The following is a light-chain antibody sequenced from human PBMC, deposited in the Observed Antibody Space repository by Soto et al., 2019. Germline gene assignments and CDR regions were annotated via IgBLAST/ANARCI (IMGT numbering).Light chain of an antibody. CDR2: KAS. CDR1: QSISSW. J-gene: IGKJ1*01. Sequence: DLQMTQSPSTLSASLGDRVTITCRASQSISSWLAWYQQKPGKAPKLLIYKASTLQTGVPSRFSGSGSGLEFTLTISSLQPDDFATYYCQEYNTLWTFGQGTKVEMK. V-gene: IGKV1-5*03. CDR3: QEYNTLWT.